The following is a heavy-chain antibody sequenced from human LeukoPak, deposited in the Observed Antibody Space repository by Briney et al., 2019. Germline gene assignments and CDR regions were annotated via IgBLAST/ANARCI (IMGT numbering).Heavy chain of an antibody. CDR3: ATYGSGSYRFDP. Sequence: SETLSLTCTVSGGSISNYYWSWLRQPPGKGLEWIGYIYYSGNTNYNPSLKSRVTMSVDTSKNQFSLKVTSVTEADTAVYYCATYGSGSYRFDPWGQGTLVTVSS. CDR1: GGSISNYY. J-gene: IGHJ5*02. CDR2: IYYSGNT. V-gene: IGHV4-59*01. D-gene: IGHD3-10*01.